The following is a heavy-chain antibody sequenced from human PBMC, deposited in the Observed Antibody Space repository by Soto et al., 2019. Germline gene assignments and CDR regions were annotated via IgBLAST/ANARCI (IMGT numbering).Heavy chain of an antibody. CDR2: IYYSGST. J-gene: IGHJ5*02. V-gene: IGHV4-59*01. D-gene: IGHD6-19*01. CDR1: GGSISSYY. Sequence: SETLSLTCTVSGGSISSYYWSWIRQPPGKGLEWIGYIYYSGSTNYNPSLKSRVTISVDTSKNQFSLKLSSVTAADTAVYYCARDQRNSSQQWLEGYNWFDPWGQGTLVTVSS. CDR3: ARDQRNSSQQWLEGYNWFDP.